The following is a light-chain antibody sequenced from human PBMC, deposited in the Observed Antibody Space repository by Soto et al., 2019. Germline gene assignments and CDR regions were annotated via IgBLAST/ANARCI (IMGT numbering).Light chain of an antibody. CDR2: SNN. CDR3: AAWDDSLSGHYV. Sequence: QCVLTQPPSASGTPGQRVTISCSGSSSNIASNYVYWYQQRPGTAPKLLIYSNNQRPSGVPDRFSGSKSGTSASLALSGLRSEDEADYYSAAWDDSLSGHYVFGTGTKVTVL. V-gene: IGLV1-47*02. J-gene: IGLJ1*01. CDR1: SSNIASNY.